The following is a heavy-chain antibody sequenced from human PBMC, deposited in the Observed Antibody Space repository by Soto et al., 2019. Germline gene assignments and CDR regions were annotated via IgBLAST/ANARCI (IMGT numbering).Heavy chain of an antibody. J-gene: IGHJ4*02. D-gene: IGHD5-12*01. V-gene: IGHV3-21*01. CDR1: GFTFSSYS. Sequence: GGSLRLSCAASGFTFSSYSMNWVRQAPGKGLEWVSSISSSSSYIYYADSVKGRFTISRDNAKNSLYLQMNSLRAEDTAVYYCAREEGRSWLRYYFDYWGQGTLVTVSS. CDR3: AREEGRSWLRYYFDY. CDR2: ISSSSSYI.